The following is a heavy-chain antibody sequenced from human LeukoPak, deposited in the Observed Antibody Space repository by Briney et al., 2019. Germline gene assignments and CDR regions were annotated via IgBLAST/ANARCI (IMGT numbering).Heavy chain of an antibody. CDR2: INPNSGGT. CDR3: ARGLPFINWFDP. CDR1: GYTFTGYY. Sequence: ASVKVSCKASGYTFTGYYMHWVRQAPGQGLEWMGWINPNSGGTNYAQKFQGRVTMTRDTSISTVYMELSRLRSDETAVYYCARGLPFINWFDPWGQGTLVTVSS. J-gene: IGHJ5*02. D-gene: IGHD2/OR15-2a*01. V-gene: IGHV1-2*02.